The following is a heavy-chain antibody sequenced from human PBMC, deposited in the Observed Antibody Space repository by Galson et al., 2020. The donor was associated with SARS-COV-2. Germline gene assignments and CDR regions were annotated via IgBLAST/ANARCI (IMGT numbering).Heavy chain of an antibody. J-gene: IGHJ5*02. V-gene: IGHV1-69*05. CDR3: ARGHAHYDNSGYLTGWFDP. CDR1: GGTFSNYA. D-gene: IGHD3-22*01. Sequence: ASVKVSCKASGGTFSNYAISWVRQAPGQGLEWMGGIIPFLGTPNYSQKFQDRVTITTDESTSTAYMELNSLKSDDTAVYYCARGHAHYDNSGYLTGWFDPWGHGSLVTVSS. CDR2: IIPFLGTP.